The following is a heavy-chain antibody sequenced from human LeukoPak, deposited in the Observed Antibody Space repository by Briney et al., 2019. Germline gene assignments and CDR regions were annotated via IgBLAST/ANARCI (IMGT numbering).Heavy chain of an antibody. V-gene: IGHV4-34*01. Sequence: PSETLSLTCAVYGGSFSGYYWSWIRQPPGKGLEWIGEINHSGSTNYNPSLKSRVTISVDTSKNQFSLKLSSVTAADTAVYYCARALGYCSSTSCYRYYMDVWGKGTTVTVSS. CDR1: GGSFSGYY. J-gene: IGHJ6*03. CDR3: ARALGYCSSTSCYRYYMDV. CDR2: INHSGST. D-gene: IGHD2-2*01.